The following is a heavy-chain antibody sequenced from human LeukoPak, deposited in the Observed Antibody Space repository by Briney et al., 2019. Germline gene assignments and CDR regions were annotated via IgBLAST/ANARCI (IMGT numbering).Heavy chain of an antibody. V-gene: IGHV3-23*01. CDR3: AKVLIAAAAPLYGMDV. D-gene: IGHD6-13*01. Sequence: GGSLRLSCAASGFTFSSYAMSWVRQAPGKGLEWVSAISGSGGSTYYADSVKGRFTISRDNSKNTLYLQMNSLRAEDTAVYYCAKVLIAAAAPLYGMDVWGQGTTVTVSS. J-gene: IGHJ6*02. CDR2: ISGSGGST. CDR1: GFTFSSYA.